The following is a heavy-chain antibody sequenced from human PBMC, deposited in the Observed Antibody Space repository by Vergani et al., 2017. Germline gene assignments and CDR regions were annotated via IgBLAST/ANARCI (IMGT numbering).Heavy chain of an antibody. V-gene: IGHV4-59*08. J-gene: IGHJ3*02. D-gene: IGHD3-16*01. CDR3: ARYRRGLNAFDI. Sequence: QVQLQESGPGLVKPSETLSLTCTVSGGSISSYYWSWIRQPPGKGLEWIGYIYYSGSTNYNPSLKSRVTVSVDTSKNQFSLKLSSVTAADTAVYYCARYRRGLNAFDIWGQGTMVTVSS. CDR1: GGSISSYY. CDR2: IYYSGST.